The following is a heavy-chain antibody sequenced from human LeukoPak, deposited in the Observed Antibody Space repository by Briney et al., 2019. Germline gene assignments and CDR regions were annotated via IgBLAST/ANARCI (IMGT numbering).Heavy chain of an antibody. CDR1: GFTFSSYA. CDR2: ISYDGSNK. V-gene: IGHV3-30*04. CDR3: AKSGGYNYYYYMDV. D-gene: IGHD3-22*01. J-gene: IGHJ6*03. Sequence: GGSLRLSCAASGFTFSSYAMHWVRQAPGKGLEWVAVISYDGSNKYYADSVKGRFTISRDNAKNTLYLKMNSLRAEDTAVYYCAKSGGYNYYYYMDVWGKGTTVTVSS.